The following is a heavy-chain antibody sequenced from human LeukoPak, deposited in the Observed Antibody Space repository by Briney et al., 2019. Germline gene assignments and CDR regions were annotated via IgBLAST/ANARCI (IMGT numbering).Heavy chain of an antibody. CDR1: GGSFSGYY. CDR2: INHSGST. V-gene: IGHV4-34*01. J-gene: IGHJ3*02. CDR3: ARRGTISRAFDI. Sequence: SETLSLTCAVYGGSFSGYYWSWIRQPPGKGLEWIGEINHSGSTNYNPSLKSRVTISVDTSKNQFSLKLSSVTAADTAVYYCARRGTISRAFDIWGQGTMVTVSS.